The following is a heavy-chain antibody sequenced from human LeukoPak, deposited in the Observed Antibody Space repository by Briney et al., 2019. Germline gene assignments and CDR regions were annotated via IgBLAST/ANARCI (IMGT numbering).Heavy chain of an antibody. D-gene: IGHD4-17*01. CDR2: IVVGSGNT. CDR1: GFTFTSSA. Sequence: EASVKVSCKASGFTFTSSAVQWVRQARGQRLEWIGWIVVGSGNTNYAQKFQERATITRDMSTSTAYMELSSLRSEDTAVYYCAAETMTTVTTEDYWGQGTLVTVSS. J-gene: IGHJ4*02. V-gene: IGHV1-58*01. CDR3: AAETMTTVTTEDY.